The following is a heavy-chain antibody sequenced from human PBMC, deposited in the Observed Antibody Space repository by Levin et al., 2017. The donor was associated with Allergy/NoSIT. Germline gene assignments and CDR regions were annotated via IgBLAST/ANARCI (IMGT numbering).Heavy chain of an antibody. CDR3: AKGLLGGWSVPFDY. V-gene: IGHV3-30*18. D-gene: IGHD6-19*01. CDR1: GFTFSSYG. Sequence: GGSLRLSCVASGFTFSSYGMHWVRQAPGKGLEWLAVTSFDGIDKYYAESVKGRFTISRDNSKNALYLQMNSLKAEDTAVYYCAKGLLGGWSVPFDYWGQGTLVTVPS. J-gene: IGHJ4*02. CDR2: TSFDGIDK.